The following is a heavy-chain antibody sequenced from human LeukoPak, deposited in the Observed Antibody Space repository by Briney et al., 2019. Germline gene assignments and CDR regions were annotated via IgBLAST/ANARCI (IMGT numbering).Heavy chain of an antibody. V-gene: IGHV1-18*01. CDR3: AKDYGGYIRYYYYYGMDV. Sequence: ASVKVSCKASGYTFTSYGISWVRQAPGQGLEWMGWISAYNGNTNYAQKLQGRVTMTTDTSTSTAYMELRSLRSDDTAVYYCAKDYGGYIRYYYYYGMDVWGQGTTVTVSS. CDR1: GYTFTSYG. CDR2: ISAYNGNT. D-gene: IGHD4-17*01. J-gene: IGHJ6*02.